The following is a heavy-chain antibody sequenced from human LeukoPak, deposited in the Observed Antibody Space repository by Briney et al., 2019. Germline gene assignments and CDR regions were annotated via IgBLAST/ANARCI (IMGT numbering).Heavy chain of an antibody. Sequence: PSETLSLTCTVSRGSISSGNYDWSWIRQPAGKGLEWIGRIYTSGSTNYNPSLKSQVSISVETSKNQFSLKLSSVTPAATAVYYSASEVLGGSSWYFRPDHNFVYWGQGTLVTVSS. CDR2: IYTSGST. V-gene: IGHV4-61*02. D-gene: IGHD6-13*01. J-gene: IGHJ4*02. CDR3: ASEVLGGSSWYFRPDHNFVY. CDR1: RGSISSGNYD.